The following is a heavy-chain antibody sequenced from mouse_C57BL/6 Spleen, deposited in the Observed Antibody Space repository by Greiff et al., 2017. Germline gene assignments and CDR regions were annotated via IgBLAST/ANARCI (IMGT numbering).Heavy chain of an antibody. CDR3: ARQSRPPHYYAMDY. D-gene: IGHD3-2*02. CDR1: GYTFTDYY. Sequence: VQLQQSGPELVKPGASVKISCKASGYTFTDYYMNWVKQSHGKSLEWIGDINPNNGGTSYNQKFKGKATLTVDKSSSTAYMELRSLTSEDSAVYYCARQSRPPHYYAMDYWGQGTSVTVSS. J-gene: IGHJ4*01. CDR2: INPNNGGT. V-gene: IGHV1-26*01.